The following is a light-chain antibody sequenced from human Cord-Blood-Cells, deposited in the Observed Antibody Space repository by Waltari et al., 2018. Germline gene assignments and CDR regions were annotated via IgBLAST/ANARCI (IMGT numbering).Light chain of an antibody. CDR2: WAS. V-gene: IGKV4-1*01. Sequence: NCKSSQSVLYSSNNKNYLAWYQQKPGQPPKLLIYWASTRESGVPDRFSGSGSGTDFTLTISSLQAEDVAVYYCQQYYSTPWTFGQGTKVEIK. J-gene: IGKJ1*01. CDR1: QSVLYSSNNKNY. CDR3: QQYYSTPWT.